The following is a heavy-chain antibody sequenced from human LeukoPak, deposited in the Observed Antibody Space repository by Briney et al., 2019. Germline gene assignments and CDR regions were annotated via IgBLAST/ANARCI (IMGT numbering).Heavy chain of an antibody. D-gene: IGHD6-19*01. V-gene: IGHV3-64D*09. CDR1: GFTFSSYA. Sequence: GGSLRLSCSVFGFTFSSYAMHWVCQAPGKGLEYVSAISSNGGSTYYADSVKGRFTISRDNSKNTLYLQMSSLRAEDTAVYYFVKPGAVAPEGLDYWGQGTLVTVSS. CDR3: VKPGAVAPEGLDY. J-gene: IGHJ4*02. CDR2: ISSNGGST.